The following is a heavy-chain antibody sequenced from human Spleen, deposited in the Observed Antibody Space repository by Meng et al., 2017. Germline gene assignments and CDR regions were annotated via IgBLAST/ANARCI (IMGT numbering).Heavy chain of an antibody. CDR1: GGSISGGDYY. V-gene: IGHV4-30-4*01. Sequence: QVQLQESGPGLVKPSQTLSLTCTVFGGSISGGDYYWSWIRQPPGKGLEWIGEIPHRGSSAYNPSLKSRVTMSIDTSKNQFSLKLTSVTAADTAVYYCLRGSGGSVWGQGTLVTVSS. J-gene: IGHJ4*02. CDR2: IPHRGSS. D-gene: IGHD3-10*01. CDR3: LRGSGGSV.